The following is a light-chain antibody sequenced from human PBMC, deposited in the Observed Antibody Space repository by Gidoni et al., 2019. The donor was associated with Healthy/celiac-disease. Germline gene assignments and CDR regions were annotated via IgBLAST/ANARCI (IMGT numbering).Light chain of an antibody. V-gene: IGKV1-13*02. Sequence: ANQLTQSPSSLSASVGDRVTITCRASQGISSALAWYQQKPGKAPKLLIYDASSLESWVPSRFSGSGSGTDFTLTISSLQPEDFATYYCQQFNSYLTFGGGTKVEIK. J-gene: IGKJ4*01. CDR2: DAS. CDR3: QQFNSYLT. CDR1: QGISSA.